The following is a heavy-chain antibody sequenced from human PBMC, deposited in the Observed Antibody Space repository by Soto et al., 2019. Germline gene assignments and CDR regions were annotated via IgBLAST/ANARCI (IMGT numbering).Heavy chain of an antibody. J-gene: IGHJ5*02. Sequence: SETLSLTCTVSGGSISSYDWSWIRQPPGKGLEWIGYIYYSGSTNYNPSLKSRVTISVDTSKNQFSLKLSSVTAADTAVYYCASTHYDFWSGYPNWFDPWGQGTLVTVSS. CDR1: GGSISSYD. CDR3: ASTHYDFWSGYPNWFDP. V-gene: IGHV4-59*08. D-gene: IGHD3-3*01. CDR2: IYYSGST.